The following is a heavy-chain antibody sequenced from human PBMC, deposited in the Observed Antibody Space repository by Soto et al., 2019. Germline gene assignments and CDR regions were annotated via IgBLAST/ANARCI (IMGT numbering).Heavy chain of an antibody. CDR3: ARDRAETYYYDSSGPYALWHYGMDV. D-gene: IGHD3-22*01. Sequence: SETLSLTCTVSGGSISSYYWSWIRQPPGKGLEWIGYIYYSGSTNYNPSLKSRVTISVDTSKNQFSLKLSSVTAADTAVYYCARDRAETYYYDSSGPYALWHYGMDVWGQGTTVTVSS. J-gene: IGHJ6*02. V-gene: IGHV4-59*01. CDR1: GGSISSYY. CDR2: IYYSGST.